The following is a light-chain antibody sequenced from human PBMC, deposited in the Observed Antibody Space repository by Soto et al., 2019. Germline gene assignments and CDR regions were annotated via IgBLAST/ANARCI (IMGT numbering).Light chain of an antibody. CDR1: QSIRSY. Sequence: DIQMTQSPSSLSASVGDRFTITCRASQSIRSYLNWYQQKPGKAPKLLIYAASSLQSGVPSRLSGSGSGTDFTLTISSLQPEDFATYYCQQSYSTPSFGQGTRLEIK. CDR3: QQSYSTPS. J-gene: IGKJ5*01. V-gene: IGKV1-39*01. CDR2: AAS.